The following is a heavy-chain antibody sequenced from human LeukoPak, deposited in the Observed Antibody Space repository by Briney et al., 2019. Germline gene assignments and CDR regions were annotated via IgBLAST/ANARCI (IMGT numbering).Heavy chain of an antibody. CDR3: ASRPADTTWYGVFDY. Sequence: WETLSLTCSVSGGSINRHYWSWIRQPPGKRLEWSGDIFNTGNTNYNPSLASRVTMSVDTSRAQFFLRLSPVTAADTAIYYCASRPADTTWYGVFDYWSQGTLVTVSS. V-gene: IGHV4-59*11. CDR1: GGSINRHY. J-gene: IGHJ4*02. D-gene: IGHD3-10*01. CDR2: IFNTGNT.